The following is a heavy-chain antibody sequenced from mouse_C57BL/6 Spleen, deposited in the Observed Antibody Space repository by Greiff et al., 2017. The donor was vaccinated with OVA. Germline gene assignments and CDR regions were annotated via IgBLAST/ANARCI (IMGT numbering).Heavy chain of an antibody. Sequence: LVESGAELVRPGASVTLSCKASGYTFTDYEMHWVKQTPVHGLEWIGAIDPETGGTAYNQKFKGKAILTADKSSSTAYMELRSLTSEDSAVYYCDYFDYWGQGTTLTVSS. CDR3: DYFDY. CDR1: GYTFTDYE. V-gene: IGHV1-15*01. CDR2: IDPETGGT. J-gene: IGHJ2*01.